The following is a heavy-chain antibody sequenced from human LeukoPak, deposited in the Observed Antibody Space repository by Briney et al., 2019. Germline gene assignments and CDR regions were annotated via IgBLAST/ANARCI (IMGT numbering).Heavy chain of an antibody. CDR1: GYTFTNYG. D-gene: IGHD3-9*01. Sequence: GASVKISCKASGYTFTNYGISWVRQAPGQSLEWLGWISAYDDSTSYAQRLQGRVTLTTDTSTSTVYMELRSLGSDDTAVYYCARDRRYFDFWYFDVWGRGTPVTASS. CDR2: ISAYDDST. CDR3: ARDRRYFDFWYFDV. V-gene: IGHV1-18*01. J-gene: IGHJ2*01.